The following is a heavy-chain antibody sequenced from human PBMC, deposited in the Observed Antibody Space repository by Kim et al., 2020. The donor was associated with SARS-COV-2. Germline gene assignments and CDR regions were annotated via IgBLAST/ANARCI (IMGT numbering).Heavy chain of an antibody. V-gene: IGHV3-15*01. Sequence: GGSLILSCVASGFTLSRTWMSWVRQAPGKGLEWVGHIKSNIDGGTADYSAPVKDRFTISRDDSKNTMFLQMDSLKREDTALYFCTTSPREATYYDYWGQG. J-gene: IGHJ4*02. CDR3: TTSPREATYYDY. CDR1: GFTLSRTW. CDR2: IKSNIDGGTA.